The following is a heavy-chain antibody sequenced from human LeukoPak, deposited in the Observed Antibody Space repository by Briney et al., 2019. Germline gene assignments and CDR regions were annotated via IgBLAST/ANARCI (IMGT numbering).Heavy chain of an antibody. D-gene: IGHD3-3*01. J-gene: IGHJ4*02. V-gene: IGHV1-18*01. CDR3: AVGLDFWSGSWTPALDY. CDR2: ISAHNGNT. Sequence: ASVKVSCKASGYTFTSYGISWVRRAPGQGLEWMGWISAHNGNTNYAQKLQGRVTMTTDTSTSTAYMELRSLRSDDTAVYYCAVGLDFWSGSWTPALDYWGQGTLVTVSS. CDR1: GYTFTSYG.